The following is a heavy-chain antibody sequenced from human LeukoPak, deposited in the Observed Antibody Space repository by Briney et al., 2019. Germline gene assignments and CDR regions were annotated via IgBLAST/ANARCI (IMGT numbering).Heavy chain of an antibody. CDR2: IYYSGST. Sequence: PSETLSLTCTVSGGSISSSSYYWGWIRQPPGKGLEWIGSIYYSGSTYYNPSLKSRVTISVDTSKNQFSLKLSSVTAADTAVYYCARDMVDWNDVRGDAFDIWGQGTMVTVSS. V-gene: IGHV4-39*07. CDR1: GGSISSSSYY. CDR3: ARDMVDWNDVRGDAFDI. J-gene: IGHJ3*02. D-gene: IGHD1-1*01.